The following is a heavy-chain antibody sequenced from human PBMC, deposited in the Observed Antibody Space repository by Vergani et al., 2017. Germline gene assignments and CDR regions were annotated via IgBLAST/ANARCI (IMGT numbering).Heavy chain of an antibody. J-gene: IGHJ5*02. D-gene: IGHD3-22*01. CDR3: ASSLPGAYYYDSSGQAWFDP. CDR2: IYYSGST. Sequence: QVQLQESGPGLVKPSETLSLTCTVSGGSISSYYWSWIRQPPGKGLEWIGYIYYSGSTNYNPSLKSRVTISVDTSKNQLSLKLSSVTAADTAVYYCASSLPGAYYYDSSGQAWFDPWGQGTLVTVSS. V-gene: IGHV4-59*01. CDR1: GGSISSYY.